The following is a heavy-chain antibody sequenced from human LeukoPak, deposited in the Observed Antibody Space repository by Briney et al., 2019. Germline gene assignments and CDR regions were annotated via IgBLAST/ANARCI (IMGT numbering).Heavy chain of an antibody. CDR2: IGSDNKP. CDR1: GFTFSAYA. J-gene: IGHJ6*02. D-gene: IGHD4-17*01. Sequence: GGSLRLSCEASGFTFSAYAMTWVRQAPGKGLEWVSSIGSDNKPHYSESVKGRFTISRDNAKNSLYLQMNSLRADDTAVYYCARNDYGAQTPSDVWGQGTTVTVSS. V-gene: IGHV3-69-1*01. CDR3: ARNDYGAQTPSDV.